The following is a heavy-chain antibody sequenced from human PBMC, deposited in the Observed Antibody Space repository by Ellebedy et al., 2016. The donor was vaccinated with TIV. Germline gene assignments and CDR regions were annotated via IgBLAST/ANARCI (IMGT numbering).Heavy chain of an antibody. J-gene: IGHJ4*02. CDR1: GFTFSPYA. V-gene: IGHV3-23*01. D-gene: IGHD5-18*01. CDR2: IVGSGSKK. CDR3: AKDRTSGDGYWVFDN. Sequence: GESLKISCAASGFTFSPYAMASVRQAPGKGLEWVSGIVGSGSKKYADSVKGRFTISRDNSKRTVDLQMNGLRAEDTAIYFCAKDRTSGDGYWVFDNWGQGTLVSVSS.